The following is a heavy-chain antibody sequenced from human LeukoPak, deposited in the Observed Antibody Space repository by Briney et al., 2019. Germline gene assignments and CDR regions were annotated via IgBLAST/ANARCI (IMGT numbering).Heavy chain of an antibody. V-gene: IGHV3-33*01. Sequence: GGSLRLSCAASGFILSNYGMHWVRQAPGKGLEGVAALLYDGNTKHYADSVRGRFTISRDISKNTFYLQMNSLTAEDTAVYYCARDHRPEIQYYYMDVWGKGTTVAVSS. CDR3: ARDHRPEIQYYYMDV. CDR1: GFILSNYG. J-gene: IGHJ6*03. CDR2: LLYDGNTK. D-gene: IGHD1-14*01.